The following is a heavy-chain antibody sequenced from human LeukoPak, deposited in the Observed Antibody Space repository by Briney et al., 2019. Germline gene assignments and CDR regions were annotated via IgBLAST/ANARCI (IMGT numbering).Heavy chain of an antibody. CDR1: GGTFSSYA. V-gene: IGHV1-69*13. D-gene: IGHD6-13*01. CDR2: IIPIFGTA. Sequence: ASVKVSCKASGGTFSSYAISWVRQAPGQGLEWMGGIIPIFGTANYAQKFQGRVTITADESTSTAYMELSSPRSEDTAVYYCATHRGYSSTNWFDPWGQGTLVTVSS. CDR3: ATHRGYSSTNWFDP. J-gene: IGHJ5*02.